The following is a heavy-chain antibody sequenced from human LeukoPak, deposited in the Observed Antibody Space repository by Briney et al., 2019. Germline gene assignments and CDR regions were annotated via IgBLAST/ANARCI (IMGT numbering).Heavy chain of an antibody. CDR2: ISSSSSYI. D-gene: IGHD6-19*01. Sequence: PGGSLRLSCAASGFTFSSYSMNWVRQAPGKGLEWVSSISSSSSYIYYADSEKGRFTISRDNAKNSLYLQMNSLRAEDTAVYYCARVIAVAGTIGFDYWGQGTLVTVSS. V-gene: IGHV3-21*01. J-gene: IGHJ4*02. CDR3: ARVIAVAGTIGFDY. CDR1: GFTFSSYS.